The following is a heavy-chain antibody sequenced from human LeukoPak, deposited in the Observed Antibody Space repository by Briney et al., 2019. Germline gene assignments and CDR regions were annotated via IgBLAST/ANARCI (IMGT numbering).Heavy chain of an antibody. Sequence: GGSLRLSCAASGFTFDDYGMSWVRQAPGKGLEWVSGINWNGGNTGYADSVKGRFTISRDNAKNSLYLQMNSLRAEDTALYYCARAHSAGYYYYYMDVWGKGTTVTVSS. J-gene: IGHJ6*03. D-gene: IGHD2-15*01. CDR3: ARAHSAGYYYYYMDV. CDR2: INWNGGNT. CDR1: GFTFDDYG. V-gene: IGHV3-20*04.